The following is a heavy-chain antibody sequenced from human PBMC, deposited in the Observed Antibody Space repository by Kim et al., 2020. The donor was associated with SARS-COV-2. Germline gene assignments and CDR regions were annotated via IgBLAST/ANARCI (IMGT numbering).Heavy chain of an antibody. D-gene: IGHD3-22*01. V-gene: IGHV3-11*01. J-gene: IGHJ4*02. Sequence: GGSLRLSCAASGFTFSDYYMSWIRQAPGKGLEWVSYISSSGSTIYYADSVKGRFTISRDNAKNSLYLQMNSLRAEDTAVYYCARGGLEYYYDSSGYYRPHTGYYFDYWGQGTLVTVSS. CDR3: ARGGLEYYYDSSGYYRPHTGYYFDY. CDR1: GFTFSDYY. CDR2: ISSSGSTI.